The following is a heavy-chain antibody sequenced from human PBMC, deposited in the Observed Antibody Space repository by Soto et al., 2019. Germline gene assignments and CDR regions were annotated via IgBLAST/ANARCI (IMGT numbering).Heavy chain of an antibody. CDR2: INPANGNT. Sequence: QVQLAQSGAEERKPGASVKVSCEATGYTFTAYAMHWVRQAPGQRLEWMGWINPANGNTKYSQKFQGRLTITSDTAAKTVYMGLCSLTSEDTAMYYCTRSAISPYGGLIGPFDYWGQGNLVTVSS. J-gene: IGHJ4*02. CDR3: TRSAISPYGGLIGPFDY. CDR1: GYTFTAYA. V-gene: IGHV1-3*05. D-gene: IGHD3-16*02.